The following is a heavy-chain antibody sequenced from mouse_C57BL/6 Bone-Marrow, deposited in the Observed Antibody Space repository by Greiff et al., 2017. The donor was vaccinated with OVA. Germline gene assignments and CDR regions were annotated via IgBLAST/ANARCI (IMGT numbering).Heavy chain of an antibody. Sequence: EVKLMKSGGGLVQSGRSLRLSCATSGFTFSDFYMEWVRQAPGKGLEWIAASRNKANDYTTEYSASVKGRFIVSRDTSQSILYLQMNALRAEDTAIYYCARDAWEYYAMDYWGQGTSVTVSS. CDR2: SRNKANDYTT. V-gene: IGHV7-1*01. CDR3: ARDAWEYYAMDY. D-gene: IGHD4-1*01. J-gene: IGHJ4*01. CDR1: GFTFSDFY.